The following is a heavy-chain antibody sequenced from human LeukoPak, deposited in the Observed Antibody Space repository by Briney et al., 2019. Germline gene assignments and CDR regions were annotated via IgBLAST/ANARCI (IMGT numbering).Heavy chain of an antibody. J-gene: IGHJ4*02. Sequence: GASVKVSCKASGGTFSSYEISWVRQAPGQGLEWMGGIIPMFGTAKYAQKFQGRVTITADKSTSTAYMELSSLRSEDTAVYYCARERYCSSTSCYGFSTYYFDYWGQGTLVTVSS. CDR3: ARERYCSSTSCYGFSTYYFDY. CDR2: IIPMFGTA. D-gene: IGHD2-2*01. V-gene: IGHV1-69*06. CDR1: GGTFSSYE.